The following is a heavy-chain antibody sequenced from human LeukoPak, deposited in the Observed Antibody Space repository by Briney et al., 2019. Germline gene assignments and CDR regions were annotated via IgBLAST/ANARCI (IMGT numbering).Heavy chain of an antibody. CDR3: AKDRWQFAPDYYYYMDV. J-gene: IGHJ6*03. CDR1: EFSVGSNY. Sequence: GGSLRLSCAASEFSVGSNYMTWVRQAPGKGLEWVSAISGSGGGTYYADSVKGRFTISRDNSKNTLYLQMNSLTVEDAAIYYCAKDRWQFAPDYYYYMDVWGKGTTVTVSS. CDR2: ISGSGGGT. D-gene: IGHD2-15*01. V-gene: IGHV3-23*01.